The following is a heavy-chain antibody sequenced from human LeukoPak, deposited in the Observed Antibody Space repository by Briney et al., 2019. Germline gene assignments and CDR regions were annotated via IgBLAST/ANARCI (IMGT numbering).Heavy chain of an antibody. CDR2: ISGSGGST. CDR3: ARDWGTDYYYYYMDV. D-gene: IGHD1-14*01. J-gene: IGHJ6*03. CDR1: GFTFSSCA. Sequence: GGSLRLSCAASGFTFSSCAMSWVRQAPGKGLEWVSAISGSGGSTYYADSVKGRFTISRDNSKNTLYLQMNSLRAEDTAVYYCARDWGTDYYYYYMDVWGKGTTVTVSS. V-gene: IGHV3-23*01.